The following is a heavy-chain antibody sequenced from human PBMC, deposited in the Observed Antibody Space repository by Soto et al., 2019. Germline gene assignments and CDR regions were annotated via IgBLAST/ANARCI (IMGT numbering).Heavy chain of an antibody. Sequence: GGSLKLSCEASGFPFSTYGMHWVRQDPGKGLEWVAVISYDGSHKYYADSVKGRFTISRDNSKNTLYVQMNSLRVEDTAMYYCAKDPSPFYYYHTTGPPNWFDPWGQGTQVTVSS. CDR3: AKDPSPFYYYHTTGPPNWFDP. V-gene: IGHV3-30*18. D-gene: IGHD3-22*01. CDR1: GFPFSTYG. CDR2: ISYDGSHK. J-gene: IGHJ5*02.